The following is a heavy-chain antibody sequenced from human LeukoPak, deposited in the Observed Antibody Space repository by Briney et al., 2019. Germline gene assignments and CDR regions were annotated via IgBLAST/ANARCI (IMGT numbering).Heavy chain of an antibody. V-gene: IGHV3-21*01. CDR2: ISSSSSYI. CDR1: GFTFSSYS. Sequence: GGSLRLSCAASGFTFSSYSMNWVRQAPGKGLEWVSSISSSSSYIYYADSVKGRFTISRDNAKNSLYLQMNSLRAEDTAVYYCARDRDYDSSTIDYWGQGTLVTVSS. J-gene: IGHJ4*02. D-gene: IGHD3-22*01. CDR3: ARDRDYDSSTIDY.